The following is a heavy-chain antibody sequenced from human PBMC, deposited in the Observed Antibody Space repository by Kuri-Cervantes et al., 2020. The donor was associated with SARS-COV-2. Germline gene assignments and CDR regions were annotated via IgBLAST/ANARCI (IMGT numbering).Heavy chain of an antibody. V-gene: IGHV4-30-2*01. Sequence: SETLSLTCIVSGGSISSGGYYWSWIRQPPGKGLEWIGYIYHSGSTYYNPSLKSRVTISVDRSKNQFSLKLNSVTAADTAVYYCARHSRLVDFDYWGQGTLVTVSS. D-gene: IGHD6-19*01. CDR1: GGSISSGGYY. CDR2: IYHSGST. J-gene: IGHJ4*02. CDR3: ARHSRLVDFDY.